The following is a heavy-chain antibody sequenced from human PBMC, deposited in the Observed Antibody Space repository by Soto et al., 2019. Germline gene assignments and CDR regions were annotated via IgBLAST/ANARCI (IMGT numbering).Heavy chain of an antibody. J-gene: IGHJ4*02. CDR1: GFIFTSYW. CDR2: IKNDGSST. D-gene: IGHD2-15*01. CDR3: ARDRWFHQDY. V-gene: IGHV3-74*01. Sequence: EVQLVESGGGLVQPGGSLRLSCAASGFIFTSYWMHWVRQAPGKGLVWISRIKNDGSSTTYADSVKGRFTISRDNAKNMVYLQMNSLRAEDTAVYYCARDRWFHQDYWGQGTLVTVSS.